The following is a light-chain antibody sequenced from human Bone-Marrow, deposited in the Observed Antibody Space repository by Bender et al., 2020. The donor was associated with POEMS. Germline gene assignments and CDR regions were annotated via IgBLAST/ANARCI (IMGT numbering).Light chain of an antibody. J-gene: IGLJ3*02. CDR2: DVT. V-gene: IGLV2-14*03. CDR1: SSDIGGYNS. Sequence: QSALTQPASVSASPGQSITISCTGTSSDIGGYNSVSWYQHLPGKAPKLIICDVTNRPSGVSNRFSGSKSGNTASLTISGLQAEDEAHYYCCSYAGSRTWVFGGGTKLTVL. CDR3: CSYAGSRTWV.